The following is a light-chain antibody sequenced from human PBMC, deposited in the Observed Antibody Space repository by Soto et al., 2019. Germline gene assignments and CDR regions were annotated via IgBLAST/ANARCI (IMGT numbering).Light chain of an antibody. V-gene: IGKV3-20*01. Sequence: ILLTQSPGTLSLSPGERATLSRRASQTISSSSLAWYQQKGGQAPRLLIYGESSRATGIPDRFSGSGSGTDFTLTISRLEPDDFAVYYCQQYGSSSTFGQGTRLEIK. CDR3: QQYGSSST. J-gene: IGKJ5*01. CDR2: GES. CDR1: QTISSSS.